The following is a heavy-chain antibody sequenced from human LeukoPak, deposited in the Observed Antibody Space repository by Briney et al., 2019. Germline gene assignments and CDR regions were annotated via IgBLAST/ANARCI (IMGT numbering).Heavy chain of an antibody. CDR1: GFTFRSYA. CDR3: AELGITMIGGV. J-gene: IGHJ6*03. D-gene: IGHD3-10*02. CDR2: ISGSGSST. V-gene: IGHV3-23*01. Sequence: GGSLRLSCAASGFTFRSYAMNWVRQAPGKGLEWVSVISGSGSSTYYADSVKGRFTISRDNAKNSLYLQMNSLRAEDTAVYYCAELGITMIGGVWGKGTTVTISS.